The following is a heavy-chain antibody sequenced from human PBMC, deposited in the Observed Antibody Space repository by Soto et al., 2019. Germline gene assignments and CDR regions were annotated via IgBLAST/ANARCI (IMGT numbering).Heavy chain of an antibody. V-gene: IGHV3-11*01. D-gene: IGHD6-19*01. Sequence: GGSLRLSCAASGFTFSDYYMSWIRQAPGKGLEWVSYISSSGTTISYADSVKGRCTISRDNSKNSLYLQMNSLRAEDTAVYFCATGWYYFDFWGQGTLVTVSS. CDR2: ISSSGTTI. CDR3: ATGWYYFDF. J-gene: IGHJ4*02. CDR1: GFTFSDYY.